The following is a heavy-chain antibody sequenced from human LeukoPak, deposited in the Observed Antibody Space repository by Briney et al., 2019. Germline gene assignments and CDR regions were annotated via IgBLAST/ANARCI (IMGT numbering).Heavy chain of an antibody. CDR1: GGSFSGYY. CDR2: INHSGST. Sequence: LETLSLTCAVYGGSFSGYYWSWIRQPPGKGLEWIGEINHSGSTNYNPSLKSRVTISVDTSKNQFSLKLSSVTAADTAVYYCAREKKSSIAAFNWFDPWGQGTLVTVSS. CDR3: AREKKSSIAAFNWFDP. V-gene: IGHV4-34*01. J-gene: IGHJ5*02. D-gene: IGHD6-6*01.